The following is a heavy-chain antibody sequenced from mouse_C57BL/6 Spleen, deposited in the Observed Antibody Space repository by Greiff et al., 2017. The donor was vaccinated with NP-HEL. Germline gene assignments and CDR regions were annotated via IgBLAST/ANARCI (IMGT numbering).Heavy chain of an antibody. Sequence: EVKLVESGGGLVQSGRSLRLSCATSGFTFSDFYMEWVRQAPGKGLEWIAASRNKANDYTTEYSASVKGRFIVSRDTSQSILYLQMNALRAEDTAIYYCARDHYYGYAMDYWGQGTSVTVSS. CDR1: GFTFSDFY. J-gene: IGHJ4*01. CDR2: SRNKANDYTT. CDR3: ARDHYYGYAMDY. V-gene: IGHV7-1*01. D-gene: IGHD1-2*01.